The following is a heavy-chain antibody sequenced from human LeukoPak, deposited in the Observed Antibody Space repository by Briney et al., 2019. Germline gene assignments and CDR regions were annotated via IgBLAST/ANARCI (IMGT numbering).Heavy chain of an antibody. CDR1: GYTFTSYG. D-gene: IGHD1-26*01. J-gene: IGHJ4*02. CDR3: ARSNSGSYYHFDY. Sequence: GASVKVSCKASGYTFTSYGITWVRQAPGQGLEWMGWISTYNDNTNYAQKFQGRVTMNTDTSTSTAYMELRGLTSDDTAVHYCARSNSGSYYHFDYWGQGTLVTVSS. CDR2: ISTYNDNT. V-gene: IGHV1-18*01.